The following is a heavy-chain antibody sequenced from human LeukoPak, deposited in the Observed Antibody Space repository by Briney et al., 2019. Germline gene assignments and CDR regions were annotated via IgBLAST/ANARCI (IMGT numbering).Heavy chain of an antibody. D-gene: IGHD3-9*01. Sequence: SETLSLTCTVSGGSISSSSYYWGWIRQPPGKGLEWIGSIYYSGSTLYNPSLKSRVTISVDTSKNQFSLKLSSVTAADTAVYYCARGYYDILTGYYIYYYGMDVWGQGTTVTVSS. CDR1: GGSISSSSYY. CDR2: IYYSGST. J-gene: IGHJ6*02. CDR3: ARGYYDILTGYYIYYYGMDV. V-gene: IGHV4-39*07.